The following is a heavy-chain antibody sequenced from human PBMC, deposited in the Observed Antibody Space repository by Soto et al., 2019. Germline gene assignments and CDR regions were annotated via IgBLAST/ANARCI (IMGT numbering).Heavy chain of an antibody. D-gene: IGHD6-19*01. CDR3: ASAVAGTRNAFAI. CDR2: IHSDGIIT. CDR1: GSTFSTYW. J-gene: IGHJ3*02. V-gene: IGHV3-74*01. Sequence: GGSLRLSWAASGSTFSTYWMHWVRQAPGKGLVWVSRIHSDGIITNYADSVKGRFTISRDNAKNTLFLQMSSLRAEDTAVYYCASAVAGTRNAFAIWGQGTMVTVSS.